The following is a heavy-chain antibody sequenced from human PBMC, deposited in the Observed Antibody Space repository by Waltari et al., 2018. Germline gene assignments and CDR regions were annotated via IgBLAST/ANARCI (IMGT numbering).Heavy chain of an antibody. Sequence: EVQLVESGGGLVKPGGSLRLSCAASGFTFSNAWMSWVRQAPEKGLEWVCRIKSKTDGGTTDYAEPVKGRFTISRDDSKNTLYLQMNSLKTEDTAVYYCIAAPPNYWGQGTLVTVSS. CDR2: IKSKTDGGTT. CDR3: IAAPPNY. D-gene: IGHD6-6*01. J-gene: IGHJ4*02. V-gene: IGHV3-15*01. CDR1: GFTFSNAW.